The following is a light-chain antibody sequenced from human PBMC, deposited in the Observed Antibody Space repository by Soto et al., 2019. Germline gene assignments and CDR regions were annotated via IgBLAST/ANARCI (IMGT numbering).Light chain of an antibody. V-gene: IGKV1-39*01. J-gene: IGKJ2*01. CDR1: QRITTY. CDR2: TSG. CDR3: QQTYSTPYT. Sequence: IQMTQSPSSLSASVGDRVTITCRASQRITTYLNWYQQKPGEAPKLLISTSGTLQRGVPSRFRGSGSGTDFSLTITALRPEDFATYFCQQTYSTPYTFGQGNKLEIK.